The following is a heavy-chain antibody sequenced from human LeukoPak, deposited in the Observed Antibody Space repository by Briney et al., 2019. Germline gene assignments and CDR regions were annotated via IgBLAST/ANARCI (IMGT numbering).Heavy chain of an antibody. V-gene: IGHV1-2*06. CDR1: GYTFTGYY. CDR3: ARGPGGTGSLFDY. Sequence: ASVKVSCKASGYTFTGYYMHWMRQAPGQGLEWMGRINPNSGGTNYAQKFQGRVTMTRDTSISTAYMELSSLRSEDTAVYFCARGPGGTGSLFDYWGQGTPVTVSS. D-gene: IGHD7-27*01. J-gene: IGHJ4*02. CDR2: INPNSGGT.